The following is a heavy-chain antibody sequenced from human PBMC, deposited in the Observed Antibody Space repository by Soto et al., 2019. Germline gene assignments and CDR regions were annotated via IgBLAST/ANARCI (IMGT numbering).Heavy chain of an antibody. V-gene: IGHV4-34*01. CDR2: INHSGRT. Sequence: SETLSLTCAVYGGSFSDYYWNWIRQPPGKGLEWIGEINHSGRTNYIPSLKSRVTISVDTSKNQFCLNLSSVTAPDTAVYYCARGARFRFLEWLSSHGPFDIWRQGTMVTVSS. J-gene: IGHJ3*02. D-gene: IGHD3-3*01. CDR1: GGSFSDYY. CDR3: ARGARFRFLEWLSSHGPFDI.